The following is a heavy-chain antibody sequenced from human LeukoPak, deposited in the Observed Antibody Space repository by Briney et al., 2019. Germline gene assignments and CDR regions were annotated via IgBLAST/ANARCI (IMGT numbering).Heavy chain of an antibody. CDR3: ARDGYRGTYYDSLDI. CDR1: GFTLSNYA. CDR2: ISVNSDRI. Sequence: GGSLRLSCAASGFTLSNYAMNWVRQAPGKGLEWVSSISVNSDRIDYADSVKGRSTISRDNSKNTLYLQMNSLRAEDTAVYYCARDGYRGTYYDSLDIWGQGAVVTVSS. J-gene: IGHJ3*02. D-gene: IGHD1-26*01. V-gene: IGHV3-23*01.